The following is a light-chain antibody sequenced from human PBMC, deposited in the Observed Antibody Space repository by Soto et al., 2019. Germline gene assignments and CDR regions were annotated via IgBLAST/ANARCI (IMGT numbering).Light chain of an antibody. CDR2: AAS. V-gene: IGKV3-11*01. CDR3: QQRGNWPPLT. J-gene: IGKJ4*02. CDR1: QNSGSN. Sequence: DIVLTQAPATLSLSPGERATLSCRASQNSGSNLDWYRKTRGQAPRLLIYAASNRATGIPARFSGSGSGTDFTLTIRSLEPEDFAVYDCQQRGNWPPLTFGGGNKVEL.